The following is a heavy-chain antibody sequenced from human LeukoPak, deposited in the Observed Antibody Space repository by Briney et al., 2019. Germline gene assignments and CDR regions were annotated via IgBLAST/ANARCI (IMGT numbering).Heavy chain of an antibody. J-gene: IGHJ4*02. CDR2: INPNSGGT. CDR3: ARDREYYDSSGYGRGFDY. D-gene: IGHD3-22*01. Sequence: GASVKVSCKASGYTFTGYYMHWVRQAPGQGLEWMGWINPNSGGTNYAQKFQGRVTMTRDTSISTAYIELSRLRSDDTAVYYCARDREYYDSSGYGRGFDYWGQGTLVTVSS. CDR1: GYTFTGYY. V-gene: IGHV1-2*02.